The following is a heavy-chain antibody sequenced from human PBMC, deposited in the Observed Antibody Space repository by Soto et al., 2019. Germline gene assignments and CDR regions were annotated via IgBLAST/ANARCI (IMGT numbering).Heavy chain of an antibody. CDR1: GFTFSSYA. J-gene: IGHJ4*02. CDR2: VSDSGSST. CDR3: AKEITAGVVYRYYFDC. D-gene: IGHD3-16*02. Sequence: GGSLRLSCAASGFTFSSYAMNWVHQAPGKGLEWVSFVSDSGSSTYYTDSVKGRFTISRDNSKNTLYLQMNSLRAEDTAVYYCAKEITAGVVYRYYFDCWGQGT. V-gene: IGHV3-23*01.